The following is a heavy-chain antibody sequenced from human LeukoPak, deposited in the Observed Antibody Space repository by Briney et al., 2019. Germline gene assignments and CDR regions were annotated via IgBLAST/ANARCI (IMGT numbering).Heavy chain of an antibody. Sequence: PGGSLRLSCAASGFTFRTYSMNWVRQAPGKGLEWVSTISSHSIYIYYADSVKGRFTISRDNAKNSLYLQMNSLRAEDTAVYYCARGGGGSSWYVDYWGQGTLVTVSS. CDR3: ARGGGGSSWYVDY. V-gene: IGHV3-21*01. J-gene: IGHJ4*02. CDR1: GFTFRTYS. D-gene: IGHD6-13*01. CDR2: ISSHSIYI.